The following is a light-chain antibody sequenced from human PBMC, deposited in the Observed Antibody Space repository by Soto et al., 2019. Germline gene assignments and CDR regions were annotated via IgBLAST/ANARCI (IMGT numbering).Light chain of an antibody. J-gene: IGKJ1*01. Sequence: PGERVTLSCRASQSVSSSYLTWYQQKPGQAPRLLIYGASTRATSIPARFSGSGSGTDFTLTISSLQPEDFAVYYCQQDYNLPWTVGQGTKVDI. CDR3: QQDYNLPWT. V-gene: IGKV3D-7*01. CDR1: QSVSSSY. CDR2: GAS.